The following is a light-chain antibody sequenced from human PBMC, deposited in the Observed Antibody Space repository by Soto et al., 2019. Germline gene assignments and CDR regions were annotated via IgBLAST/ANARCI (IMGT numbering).Light chain of an antibody. CDR1: SSDVGGYNY. J-gene: IGLJ1*01. CDR2: QVT. V-gene: IGLV2-14*01. CDR3: SSYTTSSTYV. Sequence: QSALTQPASVSGSPGQSITVSCTGTSSDVGGYNYVSWYQHHPGKAPKLLIFQVTKRPSGVSDRFFGSKSGNTASLTISGLQAEDEGDYFCSSYTTSSTYVFGTGTQLTVL.